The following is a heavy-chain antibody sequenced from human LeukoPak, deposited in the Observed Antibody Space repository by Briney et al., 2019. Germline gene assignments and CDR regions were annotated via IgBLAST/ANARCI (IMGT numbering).Heavy chain of an antibody. Sequence: SETLSLTCTVSGGSLSSRSHYWGWVRQPPGKGPEWIGSIYYGGSTSYNPSLKTRVTNSIDTSKNQFSLRLSSVTAADAAVYYCARHVPSALRIVVVTSDWYFDLWGRGTLVTVAS. V-gene: IGHV4-39*01. CDR1: GGSLSSRSHY. D-gene: IGHD2-21*02. CDR2: IYYGGST. J-gene: IGHJ2*01. CDR3: ARHVPSALRIVVVTSDWYFDL.